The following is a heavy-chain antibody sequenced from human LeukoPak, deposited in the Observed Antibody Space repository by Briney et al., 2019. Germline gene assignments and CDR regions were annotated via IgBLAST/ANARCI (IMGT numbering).Heavy chain of an antibody. J-gene: IGHJ4*02. CDR1: GYTFTSYG. CDR2: ISAYNGNT. Sequence: ASVKVSCKASGYTFTSYGISWVRQAPGQGLEWMGWISAYNGNTNYAQKLQGRVTMTTDTSTSTAYMELRSLRSDDTAVYYCARAIGTTGIVDYVWGSYRAGDYWGQGTLVTVSS. V-gene: IGHV1-18*01. CDR3: ARAIGTTGIVDYVWGSYRAGDY. D-gene: IGHD3-16*02.